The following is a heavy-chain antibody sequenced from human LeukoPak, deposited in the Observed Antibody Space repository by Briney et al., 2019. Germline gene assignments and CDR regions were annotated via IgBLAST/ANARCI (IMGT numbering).Heavy chain of an antibody. CDR2: IKQDGSDK. CDR1: GFTLSSYW. Sequence: GGSLRLSCAASGFTLSSYWMTWVRQAPGKGLEWVASIKQDGSDKNYVDSVKGRFTISRDNAKNSLYLQMNSLRDDDTAVYYCARTRLSSDCWGQGTLVTVSS. CDR3: ARTRLSSDC. J-gene: IGHJ4*02. D-gene: IGHD2/OR15-2a*01. V-gene: IGHV3-7*01.